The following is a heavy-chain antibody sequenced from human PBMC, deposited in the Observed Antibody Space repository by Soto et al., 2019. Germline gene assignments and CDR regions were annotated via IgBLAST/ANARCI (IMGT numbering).Heavy chain of an antibody. D-gene: IGHD6-19*01. Sequence: SVKVSCKASGVTFSSYAISWVRQAPGQGLEWMGGIIPIFGTANYAQKFQGRVTITADESTSTAYMELSSLRSEDTAVYYCASLRVAVAGTSVAGSYFDYWGQGTLVNVSS. CDR1: GVTFSSYA. CDR3: ASLRVAVAGTSVAGSYFDY. J-gene: IGHJ4*02. CDR2: IIPIFGTA. V-gene: IGHV1-69*13.